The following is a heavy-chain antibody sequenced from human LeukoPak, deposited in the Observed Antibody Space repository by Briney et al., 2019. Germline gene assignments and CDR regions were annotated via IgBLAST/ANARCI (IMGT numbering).Heavy chain of an antibody. CDR2: ISHSGST. V-gene: IGHV4-30-2*01. D-gene: IGHD2-21*02. J-gene: IGHJ4*02. Sequence: PSETLSLTCAVSGGSISSGGHSWSWIRQPPGKGLEWIGYISHSGSTYYNPSLKSRVTISVDRSKNQFSLKLSSVTAADTAVYYCARGRMVTANRLVYFDYWGQGTLVTVSS. CDR3: ARGRMVTANRLVYFDY. CDR1: GGSISSGGHS.